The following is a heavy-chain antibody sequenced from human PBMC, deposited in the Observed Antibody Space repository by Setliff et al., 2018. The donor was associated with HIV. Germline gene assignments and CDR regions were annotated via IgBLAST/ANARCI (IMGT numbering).Heavy chain of an antibody. Sequence: PSETLSLTCTVSGGSISSGSYYWSWIRQPAGKGLEWIGCIYQSGSTYYNVSLKSRVIISVDTSKNQFSLKLNSVTAADTAIYYCARHRAVAGANYFDFWAQGTLVTVSS. J-gene: IGHJ4*02. V-gene: IGHV4-39*01. CDR3: ARHRAVAGANYFDF. CDR2: IYQSGST. CDR1: GGSISSGSYY. D-gene: IGHD6-19*01.